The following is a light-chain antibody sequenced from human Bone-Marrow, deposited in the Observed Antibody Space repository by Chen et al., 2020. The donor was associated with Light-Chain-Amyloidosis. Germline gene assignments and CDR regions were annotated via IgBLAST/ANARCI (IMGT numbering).Light chain of an antibody. CDR2: RDT. V-gene: IGLV3-25*03. CDR3: QSADSSGTYEVI. CDR1: DLPTKC. Sequence: SYELPQPPSVSVSPGQTARSTGSGDDLPTKCASGYQQKTRQTPVLGIHRDTERPSGISERFSGSSSGTTATLTISGVQAEDEADYHCQSADSSGTYEVIFGGGTKLTVL. J-gene: IGLJ2*01.